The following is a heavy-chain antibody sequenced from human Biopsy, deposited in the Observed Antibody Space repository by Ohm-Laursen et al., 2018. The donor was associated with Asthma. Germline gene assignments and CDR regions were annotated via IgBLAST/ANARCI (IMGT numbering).Heavy chain of an antibody. V-gene: IGHV3-30*06. CDR3: AREGVAGTHIED. J-gene: IGHJ4*02. D-gene: IGHD6-19*01. Sequence: SLRLSCAASGITFSTYGMHWVRQAPGKGLEWVGVISKDASTQDYADSVKGRFTISRDNSKNTLSLQMNSLTAEDTAVYYCAREGVAGTHIEDWGQGTLVTVSS. CDR1: GITFSTYG. CDR2: ISKDASTQ.